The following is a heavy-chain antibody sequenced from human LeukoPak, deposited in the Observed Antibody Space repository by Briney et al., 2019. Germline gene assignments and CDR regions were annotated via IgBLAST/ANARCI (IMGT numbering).Heavy chain of an antibody. CDR3: GRDLGGRGGA. V-gene: IGHV3-74*01. D-gene: IGHD3-16*01. Sequence: GGSLRLSCAASGFSFSTYWMHWVHQVPGTGPVWVSRTNADGSITDYTDSVKGRFTISRDNAKDTLYLQMNSLRPEDTAVYYCGRDLGGRGGAWGQGTLVTVSS. CDR2: TNADGSIT. CDR1: GFSFSTYW. J-gene: IGHJ5*02.